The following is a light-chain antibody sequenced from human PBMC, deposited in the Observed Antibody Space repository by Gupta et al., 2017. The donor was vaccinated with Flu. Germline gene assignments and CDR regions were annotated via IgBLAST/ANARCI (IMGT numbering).Light chain of an antibody. CDR2: KAS. V-gene: IGKV1-5*03. CDR1: QNVNSW. CDR3: QQYNMYPKT. Sequence: DIQMTQSPSTLAASVGDSVTLTCRANQNVNSWLAWYQHRPGKAPQRLIYKASTLHTGVSSRCSGSGSVTEFTLTISSLQPDDLATYYCQQYNMYPKTFGQGTKVELK. J-gene: IGKJ1*01.